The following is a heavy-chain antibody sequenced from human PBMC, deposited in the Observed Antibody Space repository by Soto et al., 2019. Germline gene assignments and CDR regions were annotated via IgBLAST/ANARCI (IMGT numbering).Heavy chain of an antibody. D-gene: IGHD6-19*01. CDR1: GFTFSSYA. CDR2: ISGSGGST. J-gene: IGHJ4*02. CDR3: AKEGDSSGWYKYYFDY. V-gene: IGHV3-23*01. Sequence: EVQLLESGGGLVQPGGSLRLSCAASGFTFSSYAVSWVRQAPGKGLEWVSAISGSGGSTYYADSVKGRFTISRDNSKNTLYLQMNSLRAEDTAVYYCAKEGDSSGWYKYYFDYWGQGTLVTVSS.